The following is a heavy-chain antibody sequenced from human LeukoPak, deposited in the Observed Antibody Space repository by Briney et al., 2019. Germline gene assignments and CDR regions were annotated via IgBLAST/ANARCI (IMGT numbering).Heavy chain of an antibody. Sequence: PSETLSLTCAVYGGSFSGYYWSWIRQPPGKGLEWIGEINHSGSTNYNPSLESRVTISVDTSKNQFSLKLSSVTAADTAVYYCARAPYDFWSGKPYYMDVWGKGTTVTVSS. V-gene: IGHV4-34*01. D-gene: IGHD3-3*01. J-gene: IGHJ6*03. CDR3: ARAPYDFWSGKPYYMDV. CDR1: GGSFSGYY. CDR2: INHSGST.